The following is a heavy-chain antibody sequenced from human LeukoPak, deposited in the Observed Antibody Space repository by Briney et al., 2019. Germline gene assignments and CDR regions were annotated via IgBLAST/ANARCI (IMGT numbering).Heavy chain of an antibody. Sequence: ASVKVSCKASGGTFSSYAISWVRQAPGQGLEWMGGIIPIFGAANYAQKFQGRVTIIADESTSTAYMELSSLRSEDTAVYYCAARHSSSWGGGLNYYYYYYMDVWGKGTTVTISS. CDR2: IIPIFGAA. J-gene: IGHJ6*03. D-gene: IGHD6-13*01. V-gene: IGHV1-69*13. CDR1: GGTFSSYA. CDR3: AARHSSSWGGGLNYYYYYYMDV.